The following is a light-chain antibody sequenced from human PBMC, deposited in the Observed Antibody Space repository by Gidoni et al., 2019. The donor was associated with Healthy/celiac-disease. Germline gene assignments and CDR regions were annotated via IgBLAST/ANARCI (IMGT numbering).Light chain of an antibody. V-gene: IGKV4-1*01. Sequence: DIVLTQSADSLAVSLGERATLNCKSSQSILFNFNNKNYLAWYQQKPRQPPKLLIYWASIRESGVPDRFSGTGSGSDFTLTINSLQAEDVAVYYCQQYYTTPFTFGQGTKVEIK. CDR3: QQYYTTPFT. J-gene: IGKJ2*01. CDR1: QSILFNFNNKNY. CDR2: WAS.